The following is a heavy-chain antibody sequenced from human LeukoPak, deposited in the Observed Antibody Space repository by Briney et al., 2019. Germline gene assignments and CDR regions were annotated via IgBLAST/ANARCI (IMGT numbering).Heavy chain of an antibody. D-gene: IGHD1-26*01. CDR2: IKEDGSEK. CDR1: GFTFSSFW. V-gene: IGHV3-7*04. J-gene: IGHJ4*02. CDR3: ATELGGGYSY. Sequence: GGSLRLSCAASGFTFSSFWMSWVRQAPGKGLEWVANIKEDGSEKYHVDSVKGRFTISRDNAKSSLYLQANSLRAEDTAVYYCATELGGGYSYWGQGTLVTVSS.